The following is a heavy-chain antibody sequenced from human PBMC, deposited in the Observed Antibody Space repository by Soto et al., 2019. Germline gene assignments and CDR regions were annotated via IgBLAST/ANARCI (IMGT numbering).Heavy chain of an antibody. CDR1: GGSISSGGYY. Sequence: QVQLQESGPGLVKPSQTLSLTCTVSGGSISSGGYYWSWIRQHPGKGLEWIGYIYYSGSTYYNPSLKSQVTISVDTSKNQFSLKLSSVTAADTAVYYCARELRFGEDYYGRDVWGQGTTVTVSS. D-gene: IGHD3-10*01. J-gene: IGHJ6*02. CDR3: ARELRFGEDYYGRDV. V-gene: IGHV4-31*01. CDR2: IYYSGST.